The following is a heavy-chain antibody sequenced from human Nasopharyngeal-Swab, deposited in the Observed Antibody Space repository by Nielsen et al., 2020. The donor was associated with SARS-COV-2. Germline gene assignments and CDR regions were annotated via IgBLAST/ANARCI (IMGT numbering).Heavy chain of an antibody. Sequence: SETLSLTCSVSGGSFNGFYWNWIRQPPGKGLEWIGEINHNERTNYNPSHKRRVTMAVDTSPNQVSLKLNYLTATDTAVYYCARAGRVGDAYTGLDVWGQGTTVTVSS. CDR1: GGSFNGFY. D-gene: IGHD5-24*01. CDR2: INHNERT. CDR3: ARAGRVGDAYTGLDV. J-gene: IGHJ6*02. V-gene: IGHV4-34*01.